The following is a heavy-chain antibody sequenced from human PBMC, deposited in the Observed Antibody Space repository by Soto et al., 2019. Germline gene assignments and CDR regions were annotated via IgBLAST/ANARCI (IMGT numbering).Heavy chain of an antibody. D-gene: IGHD5-12*01. V-gene: IGHV3-11*01. CDR2: ISSSGSTI. J-gene: IGHJ6*02. Sequence: GGSLRLSCAASGFTFSDYYMSWIRQAPGKGLAWVSYISSSGSTIYYADSVKGRFTISRDNAKNSLYLQMNSLRAEDTAVYYCARDPDIVATIGYYYGMDVWGQGTTVTVSS. CDR3: ARDPDIVATIGYYYGMDV. CDR1: GFTFSDYY.